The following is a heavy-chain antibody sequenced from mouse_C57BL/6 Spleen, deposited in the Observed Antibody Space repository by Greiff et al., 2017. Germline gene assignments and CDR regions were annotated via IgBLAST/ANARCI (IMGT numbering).Heavy chain of an antibody. D-gene: IGHD4-1*01. J-gene: IGHJ2*01. CDR3: TKTGTGGDY. CDR2: IDPETGGT. Sequence: QVQLKQSGAELVRPGASVTLSCKASGYTFTDYEMHWVKQTPVHGLEWIGAIDPETGGTAYNQKFKGKAILTADKSSSTAYMELRSLTSEDSAVYYCTKTGTGGDYWGQGTTLTVSS. CDR1: GYTFTDYE. V-gene: IGHV1-15*01.